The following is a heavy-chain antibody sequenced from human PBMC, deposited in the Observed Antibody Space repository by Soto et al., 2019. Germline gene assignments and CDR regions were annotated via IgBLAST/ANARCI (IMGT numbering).Heavy chain of an antibody. CDR2: IIPILDIA. D-gene: IGHD2-2*01. V-gene: IGHV1-69*02. Sequence: QVQLVQSGAEVKKPGSSVKVSCKTSGGTFNTYPISWVRQASGQGLEWMGTIIPILDIANYAQKFQGRVTTTADKSTSTAYMELASLESEDTAVYYCARGQRGVVVAPAALPSPLDYLGQGTLVTFSA. CDR1: GGTFNTYP. CDR3: ARGQRGVVVAPAALPSPLDY. J-gene: IGHJ4*02.